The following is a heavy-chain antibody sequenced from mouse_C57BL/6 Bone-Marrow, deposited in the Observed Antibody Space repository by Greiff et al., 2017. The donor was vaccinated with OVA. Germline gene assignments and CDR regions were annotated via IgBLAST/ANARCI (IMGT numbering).Heavy chain of an antibody. D-gene: IGHD1-1*01. Sequence: VQLQQPGAELVKPGASVKMSCKASGYTFTSYWITWVKQRPGQGLEWIRDIYPGSGSTNYNEKFKSKATLTVDTSSSTAYMQLSSLTSEDSAVYYCARRYYGSSYWYFDVWGTGTTVTVSS. CDR1: GYTFTSYW. CDR2: IYPGSGST. V-gene: IGHV1-55*01. CDR3: ARRYYGSSYWYFDV. J-gene: IGHJ1*03.